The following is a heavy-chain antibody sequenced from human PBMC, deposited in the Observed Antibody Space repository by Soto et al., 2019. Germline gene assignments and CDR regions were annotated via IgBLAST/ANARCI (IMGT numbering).Heavy chain of an antibody. CDR3: ARDAYSGYDYLFVRGTMDV. Sequence: QVQLVQSGAEVKKPGASVKVSCKASGYTFTSYGISWVRQAPGQGLEWMGWISAYNGNTNYAQKLQGRVTMTTDTSTSTAYMELRSLRADDTAVYYCARDAYSGYDYLFVRGTMDVWGQGTTVTVSS. D-gene: IGHD5-12*01. V-gene: IGHV1-18*01. CDR2: ISAYNGNT. CDR1: GYTFTSYG. J-gene: IGHJ6*02.